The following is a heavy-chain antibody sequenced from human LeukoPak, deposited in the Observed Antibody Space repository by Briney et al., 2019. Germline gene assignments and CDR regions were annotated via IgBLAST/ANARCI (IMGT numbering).Heavy chain of an antibody. CDR1: GFTFSTSA. Sequence: PGGSLRLSCSASGFTFSTSAIHWVRQAPGKGLEYVSAISSNGGSTYYAGSVKGRFTISRDNSKNTLSLQMSSLRPEDTAVYYCARVDYGDYGFDYWGQGTLVTVSS. V-gene: IGHV3-64D*06. J-gene: IGHJ4*02. D-gene: IGHD4-17*01. CDR3: ARVDYGDYGFDY. CDR2: ISSNGGST.